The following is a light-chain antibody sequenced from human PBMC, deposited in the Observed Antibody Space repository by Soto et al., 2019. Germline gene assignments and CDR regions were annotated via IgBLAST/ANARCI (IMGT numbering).Light chain of an antibody. CDR2: DAS. V-gene: IGKV3-15*01. J-gene: IGKJ1*01. CDR1: QSVSSN. CDR3: QQYGSSPRT. Sequence: EIVMTQSPATLSVSPGERATLSCRASQSVSSNLAWYQQKPGQAPRLLIYDASTRATVIPARFSGSGSGTEFTLTISRLEPEDFAVYYCQQYGSSPRTFGQGTKVEIK.